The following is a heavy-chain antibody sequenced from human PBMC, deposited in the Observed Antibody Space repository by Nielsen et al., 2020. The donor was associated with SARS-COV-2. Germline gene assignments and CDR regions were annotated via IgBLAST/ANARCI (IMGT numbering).Heavy chain of an antibody. CDR2: IYYSGST. D-gene: IGHD3-22*01. V-gene: IGHV4-61*08. J-gene: IGHJ3*02. CDR3: ARGSPDYYDSRPNAFDI. CDR1: GGSISSGGYY. Sequence: SETLSLTCTVSGGSISSGGYYWSWIRQHPGKGLEWIGYIYYSGSTNYNPSLKSRVTISVDTSKNQFSLKLSSVTAADTAVYYCARGSPDYYDSRPNAFDIWGQGTMVTVSS.